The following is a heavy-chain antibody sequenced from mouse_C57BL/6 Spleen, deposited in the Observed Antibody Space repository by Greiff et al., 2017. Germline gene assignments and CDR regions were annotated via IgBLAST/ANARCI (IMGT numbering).Heavy chain of an antibody. Sequence: VQLKESGPELVKPGASVKISCKASGYSFTDYNMNWVKQSNGKSLEWIGVINPNYGTTSYNQKFKGKATLTVDQSSSTAYMQLNSLTSEDSAVYYCVGPYYGNYPWYFGVWGTGTTVTVSS. CDR2: INPNYGTT. V-gene: IGHV1-39*01. CDR3: VGPYYGNYPWYFGV. D-gene: IGHD2-10*01. CDR1: GYSFTDYN. J-gene: IGHJ1*03.